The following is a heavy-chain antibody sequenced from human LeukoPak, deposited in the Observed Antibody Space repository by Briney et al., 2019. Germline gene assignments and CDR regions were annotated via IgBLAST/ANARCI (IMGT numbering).Heavy chain of an antibody. Sequence: GSLRLSCAASGFTVSSNYMSWVRQPPGKGLEWLGSIYYSGRTYYNPSLKSRVSISVDTSKNQLSLKLSSVTAADTAVYYCARQPRNWNDFLDYWGQGTLVTVSS. V-gene: IGHV4-39*01. CDR2: IYYSGRT. J-gene: IGHJ4*02. D-gene: IGHD1-1*01. CDR3: ARQPRNWNDFLDY. CDR1: GFTVSSNY.